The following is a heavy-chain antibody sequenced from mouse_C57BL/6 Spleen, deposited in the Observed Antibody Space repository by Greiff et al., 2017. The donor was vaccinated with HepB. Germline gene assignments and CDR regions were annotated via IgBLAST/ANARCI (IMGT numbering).Heavy chain of an antibody. D-gene: IGHD2-3*01. CDR2: ISDGGSYT. CDR3: ARGLLSDY. V-gene: IGHV5-4*01. Sequence: EVQGVESGGGLVKPGGSLKLSCAASGFTFSSYAMSWVRQTPEKRLEWVATISDGGSYTYYPDNVKGRCTISRDNAKNNLYLQMSHLKSEDTAMYYCARGLLSDYWGQGTTLTVSS. CDR1: GFTFSSYA. J-gene: IGHJ2*01.